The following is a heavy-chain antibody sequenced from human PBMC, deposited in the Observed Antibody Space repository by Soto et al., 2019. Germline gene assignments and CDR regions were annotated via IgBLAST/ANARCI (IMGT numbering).Heavy chain of an antibody. V-gene: IGHV3-73*01. CDR3: TRRGFSSSSPGP. Sequence: SLRLSCAASGFTFSGSAMHWVRQASGKGLEWVGRIRSKANSYATAYAASVKGRFTISRDDSKNTAYLQMNSLKTEDTAVYYCTRRGFSSSSPGPWGQGTLVTVSS. J-gene: IGHJ5*02. CDR2: IRSKANSYAT. CDR1: GFTFSGSA. D-gene: IGHD6-6*01.